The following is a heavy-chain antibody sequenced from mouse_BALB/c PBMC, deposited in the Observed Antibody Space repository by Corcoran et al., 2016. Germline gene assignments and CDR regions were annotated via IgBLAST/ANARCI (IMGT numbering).Heavy chain of an antibody. J-gene: IGHJ2*01. CDR3: ADGSSYYFDY. CDR2: INPNNGGT. D-gene: IGHD1-1*01. V-gene: IGHV1-18*01. Sequence: EVQLQQSGTELVKPGASVKISCKTSGYTFTEYTMHWVKQSHGKSLGWIGGINPNNGGTSYNQKFKGKATLTVDKSSSTAYMELRSLTSEDSAVYYCADGSSYYFDYWGQVTTLTVSS. CDR1: GYTFTEYT.